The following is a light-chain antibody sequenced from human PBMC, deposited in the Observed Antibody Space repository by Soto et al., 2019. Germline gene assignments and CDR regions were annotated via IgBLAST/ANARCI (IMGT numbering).Light chain of an antibody. CDR1: QSVSSY. V-gene: IGKV3-11*01. Sequence: EIVLTQSPATLSLSPGERATLSCRASQSVSSYLALYQQKPGQAPRLLIYDASNRATGIPARFSGSGSGTDFTLTISSLEPEDFAIYYCQQYDIWPPYTFGQGTKVDIK. CDR2: DAS. J-gene: IGKJ2*01. CDR3: QQYDIWPPYT.